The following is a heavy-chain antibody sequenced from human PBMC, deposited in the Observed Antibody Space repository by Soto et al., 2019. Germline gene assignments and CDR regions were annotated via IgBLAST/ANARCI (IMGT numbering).Heavy chain of an antibody. Sequence: EVQLLESGGGLVQPGGSLRLSCAASGFTFSNYAMTWVRQAPGKGLECVSTINTSGGNTHYADSVKGRFSVSRDNSKNTLSLQMNSLRADDTAVYYCAKDCQHDSWGQGTVVTVSS. CDR2: INTSGGNT. CDR1: GFTFSNYA. J-gene: IGHJ5*01. V-gene: IGHV3-23*01. D-gene: IGHD6-13*01. CDR3: AKDCQHDS.